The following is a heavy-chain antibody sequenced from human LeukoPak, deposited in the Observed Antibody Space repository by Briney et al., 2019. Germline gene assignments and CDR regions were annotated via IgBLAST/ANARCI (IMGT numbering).Heavy chain of an antibody. CDR1: GFSFSSYG. CDR3: ARGQDYSFDS. V-gene: IGHV3-30*03. Sequence: GGSLRLSCAASGFSFSSYGMHWVRQAPGKGLEWVAVISHDGSNKYRADSVKGRFTISRDNSQNTLHLQMSSLTPEDTAVYYCARGQDYSFDSWGQGTLVTVSS. CDR2: ISHDGSNK. D-gene: IGHD2-15*01. J-gene: IGHJ4*02.